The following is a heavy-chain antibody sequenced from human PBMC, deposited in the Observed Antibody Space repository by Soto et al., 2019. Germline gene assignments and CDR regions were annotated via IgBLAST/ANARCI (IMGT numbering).Heavy chain of an antibody. V-gene: IGHV1-69*02. CDR1: GGTFGRYT. J-gene: IGHJ6*03. CDR2: IIPILNVA. D-gene: IGHD2-2*02. Sequence: QVQLVQSGAEVKRPGSSVKVSCKASGGTFGRYTISWVRQAPGQGLEWMGRIIPILNVANYAQKFQGRVTITADKSTSTAYMELSSLRSEDTAVYYCARSPPPISDYYFYMDVWGKGTTVTVSS. CDR3: ARSPPPISDYYFYMDV.